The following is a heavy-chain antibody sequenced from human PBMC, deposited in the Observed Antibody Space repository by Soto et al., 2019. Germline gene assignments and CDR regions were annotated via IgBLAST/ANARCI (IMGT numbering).Heavy chain of an antibody. V-gene: IGHV1-69*01. D-gene: IGHD6-13*01. Sequence: QVQLVQSGAEVKKPGSSVKVSCKASGGTFSSYAISWVRQAPGQGLEWMGGIIPIFGTANYAQKFQGRGTITADESTRTADVALSSLSSEDTAVYYCARGDLVWAAAGTGGFVPWGQGTLVTVSS. CDR2: IIPIFGTA. CDR3: ARGDLVWAAAGTGGFVP. J-gene: IGHJ5*02. CDR1: GGTFSSYA.